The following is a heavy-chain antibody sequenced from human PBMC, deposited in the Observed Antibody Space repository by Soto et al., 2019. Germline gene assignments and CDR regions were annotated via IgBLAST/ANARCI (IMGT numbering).Heavy chain of an antibody. CDR3: AGEITAYCYFDL. J-gene: IGHJ2*01. Sequence: QVQLVQSGAEVKKPGASVKVSCKASGYTFTSYDINWVRQATGQGLEWMGWMNPNSGNTGYAQKFQGRVTMTRNTTISTAYMELSSLRSEDTAVYYCAGEITAYCYFDLWGRGTLVTVSS. CDR2: MNPNSGNT. V-gene: IGHV1-8*01. D-gene: IGHD3-16*01. CDR1: GYTFTSYD.